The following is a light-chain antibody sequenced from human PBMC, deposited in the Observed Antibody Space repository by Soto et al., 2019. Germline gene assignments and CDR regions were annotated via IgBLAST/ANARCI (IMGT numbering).Light chain of an antibody. CDR1: QSVRSNY. Sequence: EIVLTQSPGTLSLSPGERATLSCRASQSVRSNYLAWYQQKPGQAPRLLIYGASSRATGIPDRFSGSGSGTDFTLTISILEPEDFAVYYCQQYVSAPWTFGQGTKVEIK. CDR3: QQYVSAPWT. V-gene: IGKV3-20*01. CDR2: GAS. J-gene: IGKJ1*01.